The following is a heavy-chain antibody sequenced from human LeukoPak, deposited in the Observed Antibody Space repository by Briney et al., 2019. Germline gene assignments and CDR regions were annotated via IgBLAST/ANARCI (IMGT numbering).Heavy chain of an antibody. CDR2: ISAYNGNT. CDR1: GYTFTSYG. J-gene: IGHJ3*02. CDR3: ARRINMVRGVSDAFDI. V-gene: IGHV1-18*04. Sequence: ASVKVSCKASGYTFTSYGISRVRQAPGQGLEWMGWISAYNGNTNYAQKLQGRVTMTTDTSTSTAYMELRSLRSDDTAVYYCARRINMVRGVSDAFDIWGQGTMVTVSS. D-gene: IGHD3-10*01.